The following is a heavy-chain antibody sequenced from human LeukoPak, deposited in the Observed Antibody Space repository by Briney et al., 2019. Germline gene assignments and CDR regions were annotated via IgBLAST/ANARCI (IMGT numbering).Heavy chain of an antibody. CDR2: MNPNSGNT. CDR3: ARETFDS. J-gene: IGHJ4*02. Sequence: ASVKVSCKASGYTFTSYDINWVRQTPGQGLEWMGYMNPNSGNTGYAQKFQGRVTITKNTSINTAYMDLSSLRSDDTAVYYCARETFDSWGQGTLVTVSS. CDR1: GYTFTSYD. V-gene: IGHV1-8*03.